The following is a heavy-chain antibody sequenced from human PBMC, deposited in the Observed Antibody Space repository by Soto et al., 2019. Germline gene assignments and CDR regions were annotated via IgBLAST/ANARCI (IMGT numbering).Heavy chain of an antibody. V-gene: IGHV3-33*08. J-gene: IGHJ4*02. Sequence: GGSLRLYCAASGFTFSSYGMYWVRQAPGKGLEWVAVIWYDGSNKYYADSVKGRFTISRDNSKNTLYLQMNSLRADDTAVYYCARDPGSSWYYFDYCGQGTLVTVSS. CDR3: ARDPGSSWYYFDY. D-gene: IGHD6-13*01. CDR1: GFTFSSYG. CDR2: IWYDGSNK.